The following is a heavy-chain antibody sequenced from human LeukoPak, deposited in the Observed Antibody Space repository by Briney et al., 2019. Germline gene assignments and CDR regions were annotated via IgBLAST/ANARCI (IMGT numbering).Heavy chain of an antibody. Sequence: SQTLSLTCAISGDSVSSNSAAWTWIRQSPSRGLEWLGRTYYRSKWYNDYAVSVKSRITIYPDTSKNQFSLKLSSVTAADTAVYYCARGLSPRINMVRGVRPPFRGVFDYWGQGTLVTVSS. CDR2: TYYRSKWYN. CDR1: GDSVSSNSAA. J-gene: IGHJ4*02. D-gene: IGHD3-10*01. V-gene: IGHV6-1*01. CDR3: ARGLSPRINMVRGVRPPFRGVFDY.